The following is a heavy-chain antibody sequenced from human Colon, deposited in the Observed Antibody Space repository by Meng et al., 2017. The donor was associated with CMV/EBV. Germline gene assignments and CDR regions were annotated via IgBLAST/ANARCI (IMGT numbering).Heavy chain of an antibody. CDR1: GFAFSESG. Sequence: SLKISCVASGFAFSESGMHWIRQSPGKGLEWVAGITWTSGSTGYADSARGRFTISRDNAKNSLYLEMNSLRLEDTALYYCAKDLSNYASLPMDFWGQGTPVTVSS. V-gene: IGHV3-9*01. J-gene: IGHJ4*02. CDR2: ITWTSGST. D-gene: IGHD4-11*01. CDR3: AKDLSNYASLPMDF.